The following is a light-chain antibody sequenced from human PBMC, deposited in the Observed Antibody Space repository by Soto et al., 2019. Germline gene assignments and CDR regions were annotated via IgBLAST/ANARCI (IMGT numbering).Light chain of an antibody. CDR2: EVS. J-gene: IGLJ1*01. Sequence: QSALTQPASVSGSPGQSITISCTGTSSDVGEYNYVSWYQQHPGKAPKLMIYEVSNRPSGVSNRFSGSKSGNTASLTISGLQAEDEADYYCSSYTRSSTLYVFGTGTKLTVL. CDR3: SSYTRSSTLYV. CDR1: SSDVGEYNY. V-gene: IGLV2-14*01.